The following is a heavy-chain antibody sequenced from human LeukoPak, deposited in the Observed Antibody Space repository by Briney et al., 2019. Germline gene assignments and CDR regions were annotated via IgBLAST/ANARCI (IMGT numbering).Heavy chain of an antibody. J-gene: IGHJ4*02. D-gene: IGHD6-19*01. Sequence: ASVKVSCKASGYTFTSYGISWVRQAPGQGLEWMGWISAYNGNTNYAQKLQSRVTMTTDTSTSTAYMELRSLRSDDTAVYYCARSALIAVAGKDDYWGQGTLVTVSS. CDR1: GYTFTSYG. CDR2: ISAYNGNT. V-gene: IGHV1-18*04. CDR3: ARSALIAVAGKDDY.